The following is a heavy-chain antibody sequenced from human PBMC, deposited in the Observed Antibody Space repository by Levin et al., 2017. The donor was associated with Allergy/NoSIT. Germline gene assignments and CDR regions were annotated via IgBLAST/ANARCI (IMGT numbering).Heavy chain of an antibody. V-gene: IGHV3-23*01. CDR2: ISSSGVGT. CDR3: AKFGSGWYNNYFDY. D-gene: IGHD6-19*01. J-gene: IGHJ4*02. Sequence: GGSLRLSCAASGFTFSSYAMSWVRQAPGKGLEWVSGISSSGVGTYYADSVKGRFTISRDNSKNTLYLQMNSLRAADTAVYYCAKFGSGWYNNYFDYWGQGTQVTVSS. CDR1: GFTFSSYA.